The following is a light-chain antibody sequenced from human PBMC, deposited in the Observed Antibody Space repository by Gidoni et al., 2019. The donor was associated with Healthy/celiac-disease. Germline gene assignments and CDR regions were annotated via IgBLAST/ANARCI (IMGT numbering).Light chain of an antibody. CDR2: LGS. Sequence: DIVMTQSPLSLPVTPGEPASISCRSSQSLLHSNGYNYLDWYLQKPGQSPQLLIYLGSNRASGVPDRFSGSGSGTDFTLKISRVEAEDVGVYYCMQALQTPNTFXQXTKLXIK. CDR1: QSLLHSNGYNY. J-gene: IGKJ2*01. V-gene: IGKV2-28*01. CDR3: MQALQTPNT.